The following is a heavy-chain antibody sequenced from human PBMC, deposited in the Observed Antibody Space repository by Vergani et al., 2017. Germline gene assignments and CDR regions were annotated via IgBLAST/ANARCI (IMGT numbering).Heavy chain of an antibody. V-gene: IGHV1-69*14. CDR2: IIPIFGIA. CDR3: AKTGHQKTDIVVVPAAIQGDFDY. D-gene: IGHD2-2*02. Sequence: QVQLVQSGAEVKKPGSSVKVSCKASGGTFSSYAISWVRQAPGQGLEWMGGIIPIFGIANYAQKFQGRVTITADKSTSTAYMELSSLRSEDTAVYYCAKTGHQKTDIVVVPAAIQGDFDYWGQGTLVTVSS. J-gene: IGHJ4*02. CDR1: GGTFSSYA.